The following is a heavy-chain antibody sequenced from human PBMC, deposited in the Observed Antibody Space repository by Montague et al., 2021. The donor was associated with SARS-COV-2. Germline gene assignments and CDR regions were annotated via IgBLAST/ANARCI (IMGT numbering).Heavy chain of an antibody. V-gene: IGHV4-31*03. J-gene: IGHJ6*02. CDR2: IYYSGST. CDR1: GGSISSGGYY. CDR3: ARANTTRYYDMLTGYTKYYGIDV. Sequence: TLSLTCTVSGGSISSGGYYWSWIRQHPGKGLEWIGYIYYSGSTYYNPSLKSRVTISVDTSKNQFSLKLSSVTAADTAVYYCARANTTRYYDMLTGYTKYYGIDVWGQGTTVTVSS. D-gene: IGHD3-9*01.